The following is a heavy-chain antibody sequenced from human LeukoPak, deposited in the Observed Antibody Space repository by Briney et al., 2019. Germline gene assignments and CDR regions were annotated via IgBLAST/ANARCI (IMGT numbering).Heavy chain of an antibody. D-gene: IGHD3-22*01. CDR1: GFSFSTYS. CDR2: TSGSSSYK. V-gene: IGHV3-21*01. Sequence: GGALRLSCAASGFSFSTYSMSWVRQAPGKGLEWVSSTSGSSSYKYYADSVKGRFTISRDNAKKSLYLQMNSLRVEDTAVYYCAREGDDSSGYYLDSFDYWGQGTLVTDSS. CDR3: AREGDDSSGYYLDSFDY. J-gene: IGHJ4*02.